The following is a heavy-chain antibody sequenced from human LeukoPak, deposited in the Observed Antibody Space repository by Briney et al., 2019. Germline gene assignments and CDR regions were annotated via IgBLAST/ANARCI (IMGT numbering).Heavy chain of an antibody. J-gene: IGHJ3*02. CDR1: GGSFSGYY. V-gene: IGHV4-34*01. CDR3: ARGRAVKVAFDI. Sequence: SETLSLSCAVYGGSFSGYYWSWIRQPPGKGLEWIGEINHSGSTNYNPSLKSRVTISVDTSKNQFSLKLSSVTAADTAVYYCARGRAVKVAFDIWGQGTMVTVSS. CDR2: INHSGST. D-gene: IGHD4-17*01.